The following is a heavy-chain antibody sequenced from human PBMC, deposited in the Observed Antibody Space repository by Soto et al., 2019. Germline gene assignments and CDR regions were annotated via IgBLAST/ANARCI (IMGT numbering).Heavy chain of an antibody. CDR3: ARGGSLWFGELSAYYYGMDV. D-gene: IGHD3-10*01. CDR2: INPNSGGT. J-gene: IGHJ6*02. CDR1: GYTFTGYY. Sequence: ASVKVSCKASGYTFTGYYMHWVRQAPGQGLEWMGWINPNSGGTSYAQKFQGWVTMTRDTSISTAYMELSRLRSDDTAVYYCARGGSLWFGELSAYYYGMDVWGQGTTVTV. V-gene: IGHV1-2*04.